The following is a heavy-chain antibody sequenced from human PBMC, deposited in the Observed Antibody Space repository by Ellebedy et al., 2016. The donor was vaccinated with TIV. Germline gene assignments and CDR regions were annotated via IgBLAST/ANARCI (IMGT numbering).Heavy chain of an antibody. CDR3: ARSTMIVVVPFDY. Sequence: MPSETLSLTCTVPGGSISSSSYYWGWIRQPPGKGLEWIGRIYYSGSTYYNPSLNSRVTISVDTSKNQFSRKLSSVTAADTAVYYCARSTMIVVVPFDYWGQGTLVTVSS. CDR2: IYYSGST. CDR1: GGSISSSSYY. V-gene: IGHV4-39*01. J-gene: IGHJ4*02. D-gene: IGHD3-22*01.